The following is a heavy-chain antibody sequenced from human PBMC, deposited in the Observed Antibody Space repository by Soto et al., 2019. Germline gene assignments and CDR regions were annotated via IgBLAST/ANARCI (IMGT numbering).Heavy chain of an antibody. CDR3: AKDPASNYNYYMDV. V-gene: IGHV3-23*01. J-gene: IGHJ6*03. Sequence: GGSLRLSCAVSAFTFSSYAMSWVRQAPEKGLEWVSVISGSGSNTYYADSVKGRFTISRDNSKNTLHLQMNSLRAEDTAVYYCAKDPASNYNYYMDVWGKGTTVTVSS. CDR1: AFTFSSYA. CDR2: ISGSGSNT. D-gene: IGHD3-10*01.